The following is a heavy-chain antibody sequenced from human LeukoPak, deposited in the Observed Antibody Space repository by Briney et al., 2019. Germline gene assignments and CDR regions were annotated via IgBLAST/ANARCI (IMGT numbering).Heavy chain of an antibody. J-gene: IGHJ3*02. CDR2: IRYDGSNK. V-gene: IGHV3-30*02. CDR3: AREGTAMVTGYAFDI. D-gene: IGHD5-18*01. Sequence: GGSLRLSCAASGFTFSSYGMHWVRQAPGKGLEWVAFIRYDGSNKYYADSVKGRFTISRDNSKNTLYLQMNSLRAEDTAVYYCAREGTAMVTGYAFDIWGQGAMVTVSS. CDR1: GFTFSSYG.